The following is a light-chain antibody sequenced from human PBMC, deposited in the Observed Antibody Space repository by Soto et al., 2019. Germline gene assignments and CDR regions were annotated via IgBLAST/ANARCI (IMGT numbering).Light chain of an antibody. CDR3: TSFTSSSTWV. CDR1: SSNIGSNT. CDR2: KSN. V-gene: IGLV1-44*01. Sequence: QSALTQPPSASATPGQRVTISCSGSSSNIGSNTVNWYQQLPGTAPKLLIYKSNQRPSGVPDRFSGSKSGNTASLTISGLQAEDEADYYCTSFTSSSTWVFGGGTK. J-gene: IGLJ3*02.